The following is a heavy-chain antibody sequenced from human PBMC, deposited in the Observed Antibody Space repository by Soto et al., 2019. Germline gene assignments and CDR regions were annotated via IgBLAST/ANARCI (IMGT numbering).Heavy chain of an antibody. J-gene: IGHJ3*01. D-gene: IGHD1-26*01. CDR3: ARDGYSGRSDGFDV. CDR2: ISYDGNSE. Sequence: QLVESGGGVVQPGRSLRLSCAASGFTFGAYTMHWVRQAPGKGLEWVAVISYDGNSERYTDTVKGRFTVSRDNSKSTMYLQMNSLRAQDTAVYYCARDGYSGRSDGFDVWGQGTMVTVTS. V-gene: IGHV3-30*14. CDR1: GFTFGAYT.